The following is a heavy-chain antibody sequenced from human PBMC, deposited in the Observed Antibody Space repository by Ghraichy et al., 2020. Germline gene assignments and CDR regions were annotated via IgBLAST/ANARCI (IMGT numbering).Heavy chain of an antibody. D-gene: IGHD1-26*01. V-gene: IGHV2-5*02. Sequence: SGPTLVKPTQTLTLTCTFSGFSLSTSGVGVGWIRQPPGKALEWLALIYWDDDKRYSPSLKSRLTITKDTSKNQVVLTMTNMDPVDTATYYCAHSRPVGATGEYYFDYWGQGTLVTVSS. J-gene: IGHJ4*02. CDR1: GFSLSTSGVG. CDR2: IYWDDDK. CDR3: AHSRPVGATGEYYFDY.